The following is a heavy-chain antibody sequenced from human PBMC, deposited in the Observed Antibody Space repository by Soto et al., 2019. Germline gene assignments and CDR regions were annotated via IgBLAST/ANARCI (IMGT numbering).Heavy chain of an antibody. Sequence: SDTLSLTCTVAWGSISNLYWSRIRQPPGKGLEWIGYIYYSGSTNYNPSLKSRVTISVDTSKNQFSLKLSSVTAADTAVYYCALLGGYYTRGSPYYYMDVWGKGTTVTVSS. CDR3: ALLGGYYTRGSPYYYMDV. V-gene: IGHV4-59*08. CDR1: WGSISNLY. CDR2: IYYSGST. J-gene: IGHJ6*03. D-gene: IGHD3-3*01.